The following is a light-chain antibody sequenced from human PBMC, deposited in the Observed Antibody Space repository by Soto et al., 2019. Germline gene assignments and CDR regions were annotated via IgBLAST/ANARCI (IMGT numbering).Light chain of an antibody. CDR2: KSS. CDR1: QTISSW. Sequence: DIQMTQSPSTLSGSVGDRVTITCRASQTISSWLAWYQQEPGKAPKLLIYKSSTLKSGVPSRFRSSGSGTEFTLTISSLQPDDFATYYCQHYNSYSEAFGQGTKVDIK. V-gene: IGKV1-5*03. J-gene: IGKJ1*01. CDR3: QHYNSYSEA.